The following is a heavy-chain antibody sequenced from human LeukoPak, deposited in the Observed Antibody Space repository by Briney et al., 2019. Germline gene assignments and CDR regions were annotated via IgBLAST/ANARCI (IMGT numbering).Heavy chain of an antibody. Sequence: SETLSLTCTVYGGSFSGYYWSWIRQPPGKGLEWIGEINHSGSTNYNPSLKSRVTISVDTSKNQFSLKLSSVTAADTAVYYCARGIEYSRYGPWGQGTLVTVSS. J-gene: IGHJ5*02. CDR1: GGSFSGYY. CDR2: INHSGST. CDR3: ARGIEYSRYGP. D-gene: IGHD6-6*01. V-gene: IGHV4-34*01.